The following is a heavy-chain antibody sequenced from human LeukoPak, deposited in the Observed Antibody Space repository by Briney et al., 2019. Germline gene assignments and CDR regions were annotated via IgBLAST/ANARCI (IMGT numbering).Heavy chain of an antibody. Sequence: SQTLSLTCVISGDSVSSNSAAWNWIRQSPSRGLEWLGRTYYRTKWHYDYAVSVKSRIAINPDTPKNQFSLQLNSVTPEDTAVYYCARAREYSSGWPAFHYWGQGTLVTVSS. V-gene: IGHV6-1*01. CDR3: ARAREYSSGWPAFHY. D-gene: IGHD6-19*01. J-gene: IGHJ4*02. CDR1: GDSVSSNSAA. CDR2: TYYRTKWHY.